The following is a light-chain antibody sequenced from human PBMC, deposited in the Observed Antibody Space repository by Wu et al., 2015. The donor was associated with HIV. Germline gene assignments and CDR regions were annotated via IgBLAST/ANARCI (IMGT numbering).Light chain of an antibody. CDR2: AAS. CDR3: QKYNTAPWT. CDR1: QDIATF. Sequence: DIQMIQSPSSLSASVGDRVTITCRASQDIATFLNWYQQKPGKAPKLLLYAASSLQSGVPSRFSGSGSGTDFTLTISSLQPEDVATYYCQKYNTAPWTFGQGTKVE. V-gene: IGKV1-39*01. J-gene: IGKJ1*01.